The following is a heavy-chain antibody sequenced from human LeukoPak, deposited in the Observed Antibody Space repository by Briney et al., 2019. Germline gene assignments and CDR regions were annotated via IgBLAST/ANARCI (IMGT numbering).Heavy chain of an antibody. J-gene: IGHJ6*03. CDR3: ARGRRQLVLYYYYYMDV. CDR1: GGSFSGYY. D-gene: IGHD6-6*01. Sequence: SETLSLTCAVYGGSFSGYYWSWIRQPPGKGLEWIGEINHSGSTNHNPSLKSRVTISVDTSKNQFSLKLSSVTAADTAVYYCARGRRQLVLYYYYYMDVWGKGTTVTVSS. V-gene: IGHV4-34*01. CDR2: INHSGST.